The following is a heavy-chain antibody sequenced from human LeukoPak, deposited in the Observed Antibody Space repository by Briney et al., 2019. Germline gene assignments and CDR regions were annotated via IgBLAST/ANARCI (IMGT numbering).Heavy chain of an antibody. CDR3: ARSRIAYSSSSSWFDP. CDR1: GFTFSSDW. CDR2: IKQDGSEK. Sequence: PGGSLRLSCAASGFTFSSDWMSWVRQAPGKGLEWVANIKQDGSEKYYVDSVKGRFTISRDNAKNSLYLQMTSLRAEDTAVYYCARSRIAYSSSSSWFDPWGQGTLVTVSS. D-gene: IGHD6-6*01. J-gene: IGHJ5*02. V-gene: IGHV3-7*03.